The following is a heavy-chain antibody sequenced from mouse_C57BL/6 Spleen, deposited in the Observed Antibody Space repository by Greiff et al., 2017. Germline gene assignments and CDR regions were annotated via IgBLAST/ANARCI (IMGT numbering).Heavy chain of an antibody. Sequence: QVQLQQPGAELVRPGTSVKLSCKASGYTFTSYWMHWVKQRPGQGLEWIGVIDPSDSYTNYNQKFKGKATLTVDTSSSTAYMQLSSLTSEDSAVYYCARGGTTVVATDWYLDVRVTGAAATVSS. CDR2: IDPSDSYT. CDR3: ARGGTTVVATDWYLDV. CDR1: GYTFTSYW. V-gene: IGHV1-59*01. J-gene: IGHJ1*02. D-gene: IGHD1-1*01.